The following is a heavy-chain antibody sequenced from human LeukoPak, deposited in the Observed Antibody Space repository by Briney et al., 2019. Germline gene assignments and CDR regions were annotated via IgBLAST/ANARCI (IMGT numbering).Heavy chain of an antibody. CDR1: GFTFSDYY. D-gene: IGHD2-15*01. CDR3: ARGADGVSSNSRGWFDP. V-gene: IGHV3-11*04. J-gene: IGHJ5*02. Sequence: GGSLRLSCAASGFTFSDYYMSWIRQAPGKGLEWVSYISSSGSTIYYADSVRGRFTISRDNAKNSLYLQMNSLRAEDTAVYSCARGADGVSSNSRGWFDPWGQGTLVTVSS. CDR2: ISSSGSTI.